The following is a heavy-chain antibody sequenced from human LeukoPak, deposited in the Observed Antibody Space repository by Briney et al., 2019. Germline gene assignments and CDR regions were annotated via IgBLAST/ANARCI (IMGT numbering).Heavy chain of an antibody. CDR2: ISYDGSKK. CDR1: GFTFTTYA. J-gene: IGHJ4*02. CDR3: AKEEFYGDYVDY. V-gene: IGHV3-30*07. D-gene: IGHD4-17*01. Sequence: GGSLRLSCAASGFTFTTYAMHWVRQAPGRGLEWVSVISYDGSKKYYADSVKGRFTISRDNSKNTLYLQMNSLRAEDTAVYYCAKEEFYGDYVDYWGQGTLVTVSS.